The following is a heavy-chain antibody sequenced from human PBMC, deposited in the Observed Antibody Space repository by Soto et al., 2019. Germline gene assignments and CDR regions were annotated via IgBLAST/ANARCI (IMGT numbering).Heavy chain of an antibody. CDR3: TLQLSGSY. V-gene: IGHV3-23*01. CDR1: GFTFSSSA. CDR2: ISGSGGST. D-gene: IGHD1-1*01. Sequence: EVQLLESGGGLVQPGGSLRLSCAASGFTFSSSAMSWVRQAPGKGLEWVSTISGSGGSTYYADSVKGRFTVSRDNSKNTLYLQMNSLRAEDTALYYCTLQLSGSYWGQGTLVTVSS. J-gene: IGHJ4*02.